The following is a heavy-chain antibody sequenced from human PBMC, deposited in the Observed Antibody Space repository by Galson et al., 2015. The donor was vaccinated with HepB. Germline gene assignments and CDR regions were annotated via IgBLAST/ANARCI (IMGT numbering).Heavy chain of an antibody. Sequence: SLRLSCAASGFTFSSYSMNWVRQAPGKGLEWVSSISSSSSYIYYADSVKGRFTISRDNAKNSLYLQMNSLRAEDTAVYYCARDPENTSPVAGKEVDYWGQGTLVTVSS. CDR1: GFTFSSYS. CDR2: ISSSSSYI. V-gene: IGHV3-21*01. D-gene: IGHD6-19*01. J-gene: IGHJ4*02. CDR3: ARDPENTSPVAGKEVDY.